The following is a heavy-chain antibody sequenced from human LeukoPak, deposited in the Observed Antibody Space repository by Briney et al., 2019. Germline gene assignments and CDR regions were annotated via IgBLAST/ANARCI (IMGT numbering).Heavy chain of an antibody. V-gene: IGHV3-23*01. CDR1: GFAFSNYA. D-gene: IGHD2-15*01. CDR2: ISGSGSST. Sequence: GGSLRLSCAASGFAFSNYAMSWVRQAPGKGLEWVSAISGSGSSTYYADSVKGRFTISRDNSKNMLYLQMDSLRGEDSAVYYCAKDPPRGSGGAFDIWGQGTRVTVSS. J-gene: IGHJ3*02. CDR3: AKDPPRGSGGAFDI.